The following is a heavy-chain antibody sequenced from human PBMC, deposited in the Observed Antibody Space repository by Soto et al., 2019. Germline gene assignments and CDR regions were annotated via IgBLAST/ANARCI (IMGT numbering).Heavy chain of an antibody. CDR3: ARIYAGWYNFDY. D-gene: IGHD3-16*01. V-gene: IGHV4-30-4*01. Sequence: QVQLQESGPGLVKPSQTLSLTCTVSGGSISSGDYYWSWIRQPPGKGLGWIGYIYYSGSTYYNPSLKSRVNISVHTSKNQFTLKLSSVTAADSAVYYCARIYAGWYNFDYWGQGTLVTVSS. CDR1: GGSISSGDYY. CDR2: IYYSGST. J-gene: IGHJ4*02.